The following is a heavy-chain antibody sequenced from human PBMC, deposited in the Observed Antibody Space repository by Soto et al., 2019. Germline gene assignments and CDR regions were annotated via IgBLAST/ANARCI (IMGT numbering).Heavy chain of an antibody. CDR2: IIPIFGTA. Sequence: SVKVSCKASGGTFSSYAISWVRQAPGQGLEWMGGIIPIFGTANYAQKFQGRVTITADKSTSTAYMELSSLRSGDTAVYYCATSKRGGYMTTYYYYGMDVWGQGTTVTVSS. CDR1: GGTFSSYA. CDR3: ATSKRGGYMTTYYYYGMDV. V-gene: IGHV1-69*06. J-gene: IGHJ6*02. D-gene: IGHD5-18*01.